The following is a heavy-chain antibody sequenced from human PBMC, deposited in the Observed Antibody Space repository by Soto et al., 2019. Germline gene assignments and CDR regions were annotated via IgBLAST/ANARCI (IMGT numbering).Heavy chain of an antibody. CDR1: GYTFTSYA. Sequence: QVQLVQSGAEVKKPGASVKVSCKASGYTFTSYAMHWVRQAPGQRLEWMGWINAGNGNTKYSQKFQGRVNITRDTSASTAYMELSSLRSEDTAVYYCARDRTTVTQLDYWGQGTLVTVSS. V-gene: IGHV1-3*01. CDR2: INAGNGNT. D-gene: IGHD4-17*01. CDR3: ARDRTTVTQLDY. J-gene: IGHJ4*02.